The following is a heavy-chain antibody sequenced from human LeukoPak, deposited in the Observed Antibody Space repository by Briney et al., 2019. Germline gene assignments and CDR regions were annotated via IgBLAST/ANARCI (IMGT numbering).Heavy chain of an antibody. V-gene: IGHV3-23*01. CDR2: ISGGGGST. D-gene: IGHD6-13*01. CDR3: AKEQQLVRGGYDY. CDR1: GFTFSSYT. J-gene: IGHJ4*02. Sequence: GGSLRLSCAASGFTFSSYTMNWVRQAPGKGLQWVSSISGGGGSTYYADSVKGPFTISRDNSKNTLYLQMNSLRAEDTAVYYCAKEQQLVRGGYDYWGQGTLVTVSS.